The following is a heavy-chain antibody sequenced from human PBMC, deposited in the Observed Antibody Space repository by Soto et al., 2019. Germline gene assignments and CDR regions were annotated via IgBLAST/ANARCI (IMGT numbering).Heavy chain of an antibody. V-gene: IGHV3-33*01. CDR2: IWYDGSNK. CDR3: ASLYYYGSGSYSTGYYYYMDV. D-gene: IGHD3-10*01. J-gene: IGHJ6*03. Sequence: GGSLRLSCAASGFTFSSYGMHWVRQAPGKGLEWVAVIWYDGSNKYYADSVKGRFTISRDNPKNTLYLQMNSLRAEDTAVYYCASLYYYGSGSYSTGYYYYMDVWGKGTTVTVSS. CDR1: GFTFSSYG.